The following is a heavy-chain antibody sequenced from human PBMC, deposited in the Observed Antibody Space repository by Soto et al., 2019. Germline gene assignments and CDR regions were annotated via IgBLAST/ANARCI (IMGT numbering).Heavy chain of an antibody. D-gene: IGHD1-20*01. CDR1: GFNFSSYW. CDR2: IKQDGSEK. Sequence: GGSLRLSCAASGFNFSSYWMSWVRQAPGKGLEWVANIKQDGSEKYYVDSVKGRFTISRGNAKNSLYLQMNSLRAEDTAVYYCARGVYNWNYFDYWGQGTLVTVSS. J-gene: IGHJ4*02. CDR3: ARGVYNWNYFDY. V-gene: IGHV3-7*05.